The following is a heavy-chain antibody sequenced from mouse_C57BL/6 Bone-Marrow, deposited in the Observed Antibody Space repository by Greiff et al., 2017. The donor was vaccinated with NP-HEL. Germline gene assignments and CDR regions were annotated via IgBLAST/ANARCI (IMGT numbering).Heavy chain of an antibody. CDR1: GYTFTSYG. J-gene: IGHJ3*01. CDR2: IYPRSGNT. Sequence: VKLVESGAELARPGASVKLSCKASGYTFTSYGISWVKQRTGQGLEWIGEIYPRSGNTYYNEKFKGKATLTADKSSSTAYMELRSLTSEDSAVYFCARLDWVAYWGQGTLVTVSA. V-gene: IGHV1-81*01. CDR3: ARLDWVAY.